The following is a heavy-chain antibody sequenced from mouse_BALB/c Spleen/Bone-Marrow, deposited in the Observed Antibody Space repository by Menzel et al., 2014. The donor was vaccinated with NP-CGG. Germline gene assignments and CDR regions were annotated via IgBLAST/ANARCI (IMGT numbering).Heavy chain of an antibody. J-gene: IGHJ4*01. CDR3: AREMAMDY. CDR2: ISDGGSYT. CDR1: GFTFSDHY. Sequence: EVKLVESGGGLVKPGGSLKLSCAASGFTFSDHYMYWVRQTPEKRLEWVATISDGGSYTYYPDSVKGRFTISRDNAKNNLYLQMSSLKSEDTAMYYCAREMAMDYWGQGTSVTVSS. V-gene: IGHV5-4*02.